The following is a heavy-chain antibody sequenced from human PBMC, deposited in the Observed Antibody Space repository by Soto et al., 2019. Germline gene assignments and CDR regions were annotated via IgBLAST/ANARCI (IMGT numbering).Heavy chain of an antibody. Sequence: QVRLQESGPGLVKPSETLSLTCSVSGAALNSGNYYWSWLRQVPGKSLQWIGNIYFTGAVAYNPSLRDRITISQDTSERQFSLNLRLVTAADTAVYYCTRLRIATNNYKWFDPWGQGTLVTVSS. J-gene: IGHJ5*02. CDR2: IYFTGAV. CDR1: GAALNSGNYY. D-gene: IGHD2-21*01. V-gene: IGHV4-31*03. CDR3: TRLRIATNNYKWFDP.